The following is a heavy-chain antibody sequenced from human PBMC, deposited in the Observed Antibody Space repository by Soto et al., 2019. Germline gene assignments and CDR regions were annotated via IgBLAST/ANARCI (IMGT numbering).Heavy chain of an antibody. V-gene: IGHV3-20*01. CDR3: ARDTEPYRYYMDV. J-gene: IGHJ6*03. CDR2: INWNSGST. Sequence: GGSLRLSCAASGFKFDDYGMSWVRQVPGKGLEWVSSINWNSGSTGYANSVKGRFTISRDNAKSSLYLQMNSLGADDTALYHCARDTEPYRYYMDVWGKGTTVTVSS. CDR1: GFKFDDYG.